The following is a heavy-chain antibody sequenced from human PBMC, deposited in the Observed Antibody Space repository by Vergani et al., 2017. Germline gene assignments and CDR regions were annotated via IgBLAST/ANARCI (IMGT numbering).Heavy chain of an antibody. CDR1: GGSISSYY. V-gene: IGHV4-59*01. D-gene: IGHD2-2*01. CDR3: ARVWGYCSSTSCYQYYFDY. CDR2: NYYSGST. J-gene: IGHJ4*02. Sequence: QVQLQESGPGLVKPSETLSLTCTVSGGSISSYYWSWIRQPPGKGLEWIGYNYYSGSTNYNPSLKSRVTISVDTSKNQFSLKLSSVTAADTAVYYCARVWGYCSSTSCYQYYFDYWGQGTLVTVSS.